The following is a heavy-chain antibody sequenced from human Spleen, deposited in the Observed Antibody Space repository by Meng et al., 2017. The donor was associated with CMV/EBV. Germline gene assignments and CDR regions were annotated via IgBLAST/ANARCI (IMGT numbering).Heavy chain of an antibody. V-gene: IGHV4-34*01. D-gene: IGHD3-3*01. CDR2: INHVGTI. Sequence: SETLSLTCAVYGGSFSGYDWSWIRQSPGKGLEWIGEINHVGTINSNPSLKSRVTISVDTSKNQFSLRLSSMTAADTAVYYCARGRRLRSTTLLYPYYYGMDVWGRGTTVTVSS. CDR1: GGSFSGYD. J-gene: IGHJ6*02. CDR3: ARGRRLRSTTLLYPYYYGMDV.